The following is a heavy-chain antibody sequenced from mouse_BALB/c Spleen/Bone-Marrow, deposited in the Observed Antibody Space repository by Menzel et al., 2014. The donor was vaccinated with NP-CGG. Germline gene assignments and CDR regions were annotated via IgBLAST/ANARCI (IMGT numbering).Heavy chain of an antibody. CDR2: ISSGSTAI. D-gene: IGHD4-1*01. CDR1: GFTFSSFG. V-gene: IGHV5-17*02. CDR3: ARGGNWDDFDV. Sequence: EVQLVESGGGLVQPGGSRKLSCAASGFTFSSFGMHWVRQAPEKGLERVAYISSGSTAICYADTVKGRFTISRDNPKNTLFLQMTSLRSEDTAMYYCARGGNWDDFDVWGAGTTVTVSS. J-gene: IGHJ1*01.